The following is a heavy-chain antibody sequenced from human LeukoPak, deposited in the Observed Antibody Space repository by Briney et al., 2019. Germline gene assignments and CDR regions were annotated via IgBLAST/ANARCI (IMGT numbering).Heavy chain of an antibody. V-gene: IGHV4-34*01. CDR1: GGSFSGYY. CDR2: INHSGST. Sequence: KASETLSLTCAVYGGSFSGYYWSWIRQPPGKGLEWIGEINHSGSTNYNPSLKSRVTISVDTSKNQFSLKLSSVTAADTAVYYCARRKWAYYPRYYFDYWGQGTLVTASS. D-gene: IGHD2-21*01. CDR3: ARRKWAYYPRYYFDY. J-gene: IGHJ4*02.